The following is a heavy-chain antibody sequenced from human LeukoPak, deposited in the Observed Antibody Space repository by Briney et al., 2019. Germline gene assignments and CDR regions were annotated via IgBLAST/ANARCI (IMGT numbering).Heavy chain of an antibody. J-gene: IGHJ4*02. D-gene: IGHD3-3*01. CDR2: LYSGAY. CDR1: GASITNYF. V-gene: IGHV4-4*09. CDR3: ARLRPRTTYSFSSGSYAFDY. Sequence: SETLSLTCTVSGASITNYFWGWFRQPPGKGLQWLGHLYSGAYYYNPSLHRRVTISVDTAKNQLSLSLRSVTAADTALYYCARLRPRTTYSFSSGSYAFDYWGQGSLVTVSS.